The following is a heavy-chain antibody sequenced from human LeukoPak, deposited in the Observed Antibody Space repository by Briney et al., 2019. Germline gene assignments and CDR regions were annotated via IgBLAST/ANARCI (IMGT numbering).Heavy chain of an antibody. V-gene: IGHV1-69*04. J-gene: IGHJ5*02. CDR3: ASSYCSSTSCYTLWFDP. CDR1: GGTFSSYA. D-gene: IGHD2-2*02. Sequence: SVKVSYKASGGTFSSYAISWVRQAPGQGLEWMGRIIPILGIANYAQKFQGRVTITADKSTSTAYMELSSLRSEDTAVYYCASSYCSSTSCYTLWFDPWGQGTLVTVSS. CDR2: IIPILGIA.